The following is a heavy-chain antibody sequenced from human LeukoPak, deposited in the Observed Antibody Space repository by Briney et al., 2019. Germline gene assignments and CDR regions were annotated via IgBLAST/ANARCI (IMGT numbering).Heavy chain of an antibody. V-gene: IGHV3-33*06. CDR1: GFTSSSYG. J-gene: IGHJ3*02. CDR3: AKGGYYDSSGPRAFDI. CDR2: IWYDGSNK. D-gene: IGHD3-22*01. Sequence: GGSLRLSCAASGFTSSSYGMHWVRQAPGKGLEWVAVIWYDGSNKYYADSVKGRFTISRDNSKNTLYLQMNSLRAEDTAVYYCAKGGYYDSSGPRAFDIWGQGTMVTVSS.